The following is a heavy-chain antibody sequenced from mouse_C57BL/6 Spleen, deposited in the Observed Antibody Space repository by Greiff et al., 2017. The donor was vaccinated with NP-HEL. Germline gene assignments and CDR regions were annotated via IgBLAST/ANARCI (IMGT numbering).Heavy chain of an antibody. Sequence: QVHVKQSGAELARPGASVKLSCKASGYTFTSYGISWVKQRTGQGLEWIGEIYPRSGNTYYNEKFKGKATLTADKSSSTAYMELRSLTSEDSAVYFCARGGTTVVEEDAWFAYWGQGTLVTVSA. V-gene: IGHV1-81*01. J-gene: IGHJ3*01. CDR2: IYPRSGNT. CDR3: ARGGTTVVEEDAWFAY. D-gene: IGHD1-1*01. CDR1: GYTFTSYG.